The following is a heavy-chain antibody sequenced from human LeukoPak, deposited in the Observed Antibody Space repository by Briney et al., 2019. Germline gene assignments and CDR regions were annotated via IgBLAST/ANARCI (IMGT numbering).Heavy chain of an antibody. D-gene: IGHD5-18*01. CDR1: GGSISSYY. J-gene: IGHJ4*02. CDR3: ARASISSPNTAMVDFDY. Sequence: SETLSLTCTVSGGSISSYYWSWIRQPPGKGLGWIGYIYYSGSTNYNPSLKSRVTISVDTSKNQFSLKLSSVTAADTAVYYCARASISSPNTAMVDFDYWGQGTLVTVSS. CDR2: IYYSGST. V-gene: IGHV4-59*01.